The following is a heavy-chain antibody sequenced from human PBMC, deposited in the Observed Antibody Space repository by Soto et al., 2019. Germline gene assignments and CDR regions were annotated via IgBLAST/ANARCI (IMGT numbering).Heavy chain of an antibody. CDR2: INHSGST. CDR3: ARGGRYSSSWTPRAYYYGMDV. J-gene: IGHJ6*02. Sequence: SETLSLTCAVYGGSFSCYYWIWIRQPPGKGLEWIGEINHSGSTNYNPSLKSRVTISVDTSKNQFSLKLSSVTAADTAVYYCARGGRYSSSWTPRAYYYGMDVWGQGTTVTVSS. V-gene: IGHV4-34*01. D-gene: IGHD6-13*01. CDR1: GGSFSCYY.